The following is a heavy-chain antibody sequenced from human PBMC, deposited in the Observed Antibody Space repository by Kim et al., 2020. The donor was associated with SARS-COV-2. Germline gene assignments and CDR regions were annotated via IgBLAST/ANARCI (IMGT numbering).Heavy chain of an antibody. Sequence: YAPKFQGRVTMTRDTSTSTVYMELSSLRSEDTAVYYCARPYSSGWDEFDYWGQGTLVTVSS. J-gene: IGHJ4*02. D-gene: IGHD6-19*01. V-gene: IGHV1-46*01. CDR3: ARPYSSGWDEFDY.